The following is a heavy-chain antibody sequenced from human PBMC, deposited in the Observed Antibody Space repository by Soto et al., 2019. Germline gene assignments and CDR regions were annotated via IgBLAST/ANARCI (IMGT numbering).Heavy chain of an antibody. CDR1: PYSFPSYG. J-gene: IGHJ4*02. CDR2: ISTYNGNI. Sequence: GASATVSCKPSPYSFPSYGISWVRQPPGRGLEWLGWISTYNGNINYAQNFKDRVNMTTDASTRTAYIQTSSLGTDDTAVHYCARASQPQSYGVVVPTLFDYWGQGTLVTVSS. V-gene: IGHV1-18*04. D-gene: IGHD3-3*01. CDR3: ARASQPQSYGVVVPTLFDY.